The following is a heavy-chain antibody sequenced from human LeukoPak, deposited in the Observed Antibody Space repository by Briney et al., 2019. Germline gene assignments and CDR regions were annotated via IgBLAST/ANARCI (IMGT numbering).Heavy chain of an antibody. V-gene: IGHV3-23*03. Sequence: GGSLRLSCAASGFTFSSYAMSWVRQAPGKGLEWVSVIYIDDSDGKTYYAASVKGRFTISRDNSKNTVYLQMISLRAEDTAVYYCARAPPGASGGYFDYWGQGTQVTVSS. CDR1: GFTFSSYA. CDR2: IYIDDSDGKT. J-gene: IGHJ4*02. CDR3: ARAPPGASGGYFDY. D-gene: IGHD2-8*02.